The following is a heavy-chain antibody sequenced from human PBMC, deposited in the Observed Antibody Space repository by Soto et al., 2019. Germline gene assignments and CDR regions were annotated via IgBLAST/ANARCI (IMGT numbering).Heavy chain of an antibody. D-gene: IGHD2-8*01. Sequence: SETLSLTCAVYGGSFSGYYWSWIRQPPGKGLEWIGEINHSGSTNYNPSLKSRVTISVDTSKNQFSLKLSSVTAADTAVYYCAREIRYCTNGVCYGDNWFDPWGQGTLVTVS. CDR1: GGSFSGYY. J-gene: IGHJ5*02. V-gene: IGHV4-34*01. CDR2: INHSGST. CDR3: AREIRYCTNGVCYGDNWFDP.